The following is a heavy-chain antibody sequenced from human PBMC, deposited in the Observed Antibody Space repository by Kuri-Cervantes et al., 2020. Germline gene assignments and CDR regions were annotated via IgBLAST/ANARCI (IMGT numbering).Heavy chain of an antibody. CDR1: GFTFSGSA. CDR2: ISYDGSNK. CDR3: ARDSFWDDYGDYGLDY. D-gene: IGHD4-17*01. Sequence: GESLKISCAASGFTFSGSAMHWVRQAPGKGLEWVAVISYDGSNKYYADSVKGRFTISRDNSKNTLYLQMNSLRAEDTAVYYCARDSFWDDYGDYGLDYWGQGTLVTVSS. V-gene: IGHV3-30-3*01. J-gene: IGHJ4*02.